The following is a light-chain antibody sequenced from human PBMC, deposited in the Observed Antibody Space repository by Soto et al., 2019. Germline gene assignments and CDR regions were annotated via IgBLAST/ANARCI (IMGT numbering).Light chain of an antibody. CDR1: QSFRGL. CDR2: DAY. V-gene: IGKV3-11*01. Sequence: VSLKASQSFRGLLAWYQQKPGQAPRLLIYDAYTRATGIPPRFSGSGFGTAVTVTISSLELEDFLVYHCSQLHWAPITFGQGTRLEIK. CDR3: SQLHWAPIT. J-gene: IGKJ5*01.